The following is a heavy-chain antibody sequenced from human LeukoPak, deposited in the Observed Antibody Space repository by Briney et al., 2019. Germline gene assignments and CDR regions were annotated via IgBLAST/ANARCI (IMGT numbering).Heavy chain of an antibody. CDR1: GFTFSGYA. CDR2: ISGSGGST. D-gene: IGHD4-17*01. J-gene: IGHJ4*02. Sequence: GGSLRLSCAASGFTFSGYAMSWVRRAPGKGLEWVSAISGSGGSTYYADSVKGRFTISRDNSKNTLYLQMNSLRAEDTAVYYCAKDHYYGDYVVDYWGQGTLVTVSS. CDR3: AKDHYYGDYVVDY. V-gene: IGHV3-23*01.